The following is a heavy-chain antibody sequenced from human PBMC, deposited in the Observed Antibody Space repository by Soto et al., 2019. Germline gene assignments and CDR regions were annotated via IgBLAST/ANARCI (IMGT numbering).Heavy chain of an antibody. CDR3: ALPFVDYGDYAWALRY. V-gene: IGHV1-18*01. D-gene: IGHD4-17*01. Sequence: QVQLVQSGAEVKKPGASVKVSCKASGYTFSGYAMGWVRQAPGQGLEWMGWISAYNGNTDYAQKFQGRVTMTTDTSTSTAYMELRSLTSDDTAVYYCALPFVDYGDYAWALRYWGQGTLVTVSS. CDR2: ISAYNGNT. J-gene: IGHJ4*02. CDR1: GYTFSGYA.